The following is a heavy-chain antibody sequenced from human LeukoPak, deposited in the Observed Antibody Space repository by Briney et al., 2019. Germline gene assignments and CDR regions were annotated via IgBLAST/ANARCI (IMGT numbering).Heavy chain of an antibody. J-gene: IGHJ4*02. Sequence: GGSLRLSCAASGFTVSTNYMSWVRQAPGKGLEWVSLIYSGGGTYYADSVKGRFTISRDNSRNTLSLQMNSLRVDDTAVYYCARGQWLVQSPKFDYWGQGTLVTVSS. CDR2: IYSGGGT. CDR1: GFTVSTNY. CDR3: ARGQWLVQSPKFDY. D-gene: IGHD6-19*01. V-gene: IGHV3-66*01.